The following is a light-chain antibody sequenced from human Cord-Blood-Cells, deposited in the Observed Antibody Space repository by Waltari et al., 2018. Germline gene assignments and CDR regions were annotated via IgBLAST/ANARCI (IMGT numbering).Light chain of an antibody. CDR3: SSYTSSSTLV. CDR2: DVS. Sequence: QSAPTQPASVSGSPGQSIPTSCTEPSSAVGGYTYVSWYQQHPGKAPKLIIYDVSNRPSGVSNRFSGSKSGNTASLTISGLQAEDEADYYCSSYTSSSTLVFGGGTKLTVL. V-gene: IGLV2-14*01. CDR1: SSAVGGYTY. J-gene: IGLJ3*02.